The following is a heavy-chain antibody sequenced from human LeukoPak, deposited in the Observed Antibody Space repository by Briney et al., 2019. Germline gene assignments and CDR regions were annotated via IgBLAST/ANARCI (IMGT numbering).Heavy chain of an antibody. V-gene: IGHV4-4*07. CDR2: IYTSGST. Sequence: PSETLSLTCTVSSSSISSYYWSWIRQPAGKGLEWIGRIYTSGSTNYNPSLKSRVTMSVDTSKNQFSLKLSSVTAADTAVYYCARDDDAYGSGSYDYWGQGTLVTVSS. D-gene: IGHD3-10*01. J-gene: IGHJ4*02. CDR1: SSSISSYY. CDR3: ARDDDAYGSGSYDY.